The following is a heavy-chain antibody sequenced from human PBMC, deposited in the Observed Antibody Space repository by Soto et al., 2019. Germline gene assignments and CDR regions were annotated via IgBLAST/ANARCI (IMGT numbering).Heavy chain of an antibody. J-gene: IGHJ6*02. CDR1: VDQLSRYG. CDR2: ISGSGGST. V-gene: IGHV3-23*01. CDR3: AKGKLGYCSVTSCDYNGLDI. Sequence: PRGSMRLSCGASVDQLSRYGMSWVRQDPGKGLEWVSAISGSGGSTYYADYVKGRFTISRDNSKNTLYLQMNSLSAEDTALDYRAKGKLGYCSVTSCDYNGLDIWGQGTTVTVSS. D-gene: IGHD2-2*03.